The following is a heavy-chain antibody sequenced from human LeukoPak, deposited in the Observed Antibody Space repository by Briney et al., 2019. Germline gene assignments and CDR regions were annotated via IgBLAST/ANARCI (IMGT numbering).Heavy chain of an antibody. CDR1: GGSISSYY. J-gene: IGHJ4*02. CDR2: ISYSGTT. D-gene: IGHD6-19*01. CDR3: ARGTRAVAAYFDY. Sequence: SETLSLTCTVSGGSISSYYWGWIRQPPGKGLEWIAYISYSGTTNYNPSLKSRVTISVDTSKNQFSLRLSSVTAADSAVYYCARGTRAVAAYFDYWGQGTLVTVSS. V-gene: IGHV4-59*01.